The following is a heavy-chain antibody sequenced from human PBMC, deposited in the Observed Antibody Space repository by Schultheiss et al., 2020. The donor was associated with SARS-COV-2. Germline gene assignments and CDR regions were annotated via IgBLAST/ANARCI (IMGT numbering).Heavy chain of an antibody. CDR3: ALSAAHLGE. J-gene: IGHJ4*02. CDR2: ISYDGSNK. CDR1: GFTFSSYG. D-gene: IGHD2-2*01. Sequence: GGSLRLSCAASGFTFSSYGMHWVRQAPGKGLEWVAVISYDGSNKYYADSVKGRFTISRDNSKNTLYLQMNSLRAEDTAVYYCALSAAHLGEWGQGTLVTVSS. V-gene: IGHV3-30*03.